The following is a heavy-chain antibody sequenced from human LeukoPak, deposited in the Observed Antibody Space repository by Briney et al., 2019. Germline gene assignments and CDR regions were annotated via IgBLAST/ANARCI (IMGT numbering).Heavy chain of an antibody. V-gene: IGHV4-34*01. D-gene: IGHD5-12*01. CDR3: ARHTWQWLPFDY. J-gene: IGHJ4*02. CDR1: GWSFSGYY. CDR2: INHGGST. Sequence: SETLSLTCAVYGWSFSGYYWSWIRQSPGQGLEWIGEINHGGSTTYNPPRQSRVTMSVDTSTNQISLKMTSVTAADMAIYYCARHTWQWLPFDYWGQGTQVTISS.